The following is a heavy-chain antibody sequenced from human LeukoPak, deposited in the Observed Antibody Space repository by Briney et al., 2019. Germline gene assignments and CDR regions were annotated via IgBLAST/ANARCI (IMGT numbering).Heavy chain of an antibody. CDR3: VRDVPVEARQPGFDP. CDR2: ISVYDGDT. V-gene: IGHV1-18*01. CDR1: GYTFTSYG. J-gene: IGHJ5*02. D-gene: IGHD1-26*01. Sequence: GASVKVSCKASGYTFTSYGISWVRLAPGQGPEWMGWISVYDGDTKYAQKFQGRVTMTTDTSTSTVYMELRSLTSDDTAVYYCVRDVPVEARQPGFDPWGQGTLVTVSS.